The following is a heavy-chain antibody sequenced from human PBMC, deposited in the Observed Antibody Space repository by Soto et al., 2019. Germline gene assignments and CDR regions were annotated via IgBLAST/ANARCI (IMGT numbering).Heavy chain of an antibody. J-gene: IGHJ5*02. Sequence: QVQLVESEGGVVQPGGSLRLSCAASGFTFNSYAMHWVRQAPGKGLEWLAVSSYDGTKKHYADSVKGRFIISRDNSKKTLYLEMKSLSVEDTAVYYCARSLHDFWSGYIDQWGQGTLVTVSS. CDR1: GFTFNSYA. V-gene: IGHV3-30-3*01. D-gene: IGHD3-3*01. CDR2: SSYDGTKK. CDR3: ARSLHDFWSGYIDQ.